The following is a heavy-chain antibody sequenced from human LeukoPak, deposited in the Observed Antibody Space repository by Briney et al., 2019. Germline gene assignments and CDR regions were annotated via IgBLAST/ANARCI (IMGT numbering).Heavy chain of an antibody. J-gene: IGHJ4*02. CDR2: ISGSDGST. D-gene: IGHD3-16*01. Sequence: PGGSLRLSCAASGFTFDDYGMSWVRQAPGKRLEWVSGISGSDGSTYYADSVKGRFTISRDNSKNTLYLQMNSLRAEDMAVYYCAKDGGQGADYWGQGTLVSVSS. V-gene: IGHV3-23*01. CDR3: AKDGGQGADY. CDR1: GFTFDDYG.